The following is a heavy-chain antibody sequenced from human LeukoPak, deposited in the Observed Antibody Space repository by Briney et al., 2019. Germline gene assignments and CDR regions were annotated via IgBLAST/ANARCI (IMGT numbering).Heavy chain of an antibody. D-gene: IGHD1-26*01. J-gene: IGHJ4*02. Sequence: GGSLRLSCAASGFTFSTYAMSWVCQAPGKGLEWVSTISGSAGNIYYADSVNGRFTISRDNSKNTVYLQMSSLSPEDTAVYYCAKYGVVGAGYFDYWGQGTLVTVSS. CDR2: ISGSAGNI. CDR1: GFTFSTYA. V-gene: IGHV3-23*01. CDR3: AKYGVVGAGYFDY.